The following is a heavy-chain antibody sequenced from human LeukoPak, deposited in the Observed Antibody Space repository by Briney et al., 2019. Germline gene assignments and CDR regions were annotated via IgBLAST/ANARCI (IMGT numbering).Heavy chain of an antibody. CDR2: IIPIFGTA. CDR3: ARDSWDIVVVPAAIRYNWFDP. CDR1: GYTFTSYA. Sequence: ASVKVSCKASGYTFTSYAMNWVRQAPGQGLEWMGGIIPIFGTANYAQKFQGRVTITADESTSTAYMELSSLRSEDTAVYYCARDSWDIVVVPAAIRYNWFDPWGQGTLVTVSS. D-gene: IGHD2-2*01. J-gene: IGHJ5*02. V-gene: IGHV1-69*13.